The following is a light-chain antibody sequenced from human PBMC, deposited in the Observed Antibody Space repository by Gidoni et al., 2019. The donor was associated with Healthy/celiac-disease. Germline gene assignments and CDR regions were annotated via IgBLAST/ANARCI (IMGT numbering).Light chain of an antibody. Sequence: DIQMTKSPPTLSASGGDRVTITCRASQTIDDWVAWYQQKPGKVPNHLIYRASNLEFGVPSRFSGSGSGTEFTLTISSLQPDDDASYYCQEYRTFSFGQGTKLKIK. J-gene: IGKJ2*01. V-gene: IGKV1-5*03. CDR3: QEYRTFS. CDR2: RAS. CDR1: QTIDDW.